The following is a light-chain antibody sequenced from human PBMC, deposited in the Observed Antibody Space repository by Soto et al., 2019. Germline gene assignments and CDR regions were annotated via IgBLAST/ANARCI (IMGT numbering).Light chain of an antibody. J-gene: IGKJ3*01. V-gene: IGKV3D-15*01. CDR1: QSLNTN. CDR2: GAS. Sequence: EILMTQSPATLSVSPGERATLSCRASQSLNTNLDWYQQKPCQAPRLIIYGASTRASGIPARFSGSGSGTEFTIAIRRLQSEGFALYYCQHYNDWPSAFTFGPGTKVHL. CDR3: QHYNDWPSAFT.